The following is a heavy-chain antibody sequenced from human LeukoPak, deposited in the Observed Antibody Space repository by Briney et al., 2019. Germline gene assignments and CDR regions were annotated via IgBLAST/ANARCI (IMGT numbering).Heavy chain of an antibody. J-gene: IGHJ4*02. CDR1: GGSISSGSYY. Sequence: PSQTLSLTCTVSGGSISSGSYYRSWIRQPAGKGLEWIGRIYTSGSTNYNPSLKSRVTISVDTSKNQFSLKLSSVTAADTAVYYCARGRSGYCSSTSCYTYYFDYWGQGTLVTVSS. CDR3: ARGRSGYCSSTSCYTYYFDY. D-gene: IGHD2-2*02. V-gene: IGHV4-61*02. CDR2: IYTSGST.